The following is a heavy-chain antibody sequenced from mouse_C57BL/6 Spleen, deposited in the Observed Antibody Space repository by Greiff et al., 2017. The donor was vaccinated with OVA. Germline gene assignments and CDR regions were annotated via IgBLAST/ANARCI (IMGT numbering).Heavy chain of an antibody. Sequence: QVQLQQSGAELVKPGASVKISCKASGYAFSSYWMNWVKQRPGKGLEWIGQIYPGDGDTNYNGKFKGKATLTADKSSSTAYMQLSSLTSEDSAVYFCAREDYYGSSCFDYWGQGTTLTVSS. CDR1: GYAFSSYW. CDR2: IYPGDGDT. V-gene: IGHV1-80*01. J-gene: IGHJ2*01. CDR3: AREDYYGSSCFDY. D-gene: IGHD1-1*01.